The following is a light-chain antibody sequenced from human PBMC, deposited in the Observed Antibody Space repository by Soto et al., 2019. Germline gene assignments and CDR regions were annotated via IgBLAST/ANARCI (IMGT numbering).Light chain of an antibody. V-gene: IGKV1-8*01. CDR1: QDINTD. CDR3: QQYYNYPRT. Sequence: AIRMTQSPSSIAASPGDRVTITCRASQDINTDLAWLQQKPGKAPNLLIYAASILQSGVPARFSGSGSGTDFTLTISRLQSEDIATYFCQQYYNYPRTFGQGTRLEIK. J-gene: IGKJ5*01. CDR2: AAS.